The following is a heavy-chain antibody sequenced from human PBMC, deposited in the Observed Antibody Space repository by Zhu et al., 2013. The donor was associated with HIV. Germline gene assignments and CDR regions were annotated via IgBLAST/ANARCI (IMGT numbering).Heavy chain of an antibody. CDR3: ASLSGNYFRALDI. D-gene: IGHD1-26*01. J-gene: IGHJ3*02. V-gene: IGHV1-69*06. Sequence: QVQLVQSGAEVKKPGSSVKVSCKASGGTFSNYTITWVRQAPGQGPEWMGGIIPIFGSANYAQKFQGRVAMTTDISTNTAYMELRSLRSDDTAVYYCASLSGNYFRALDIWGQGTMVTVSS. CDR2: IIPIFGSA. CDR1: GGTFSNYT.